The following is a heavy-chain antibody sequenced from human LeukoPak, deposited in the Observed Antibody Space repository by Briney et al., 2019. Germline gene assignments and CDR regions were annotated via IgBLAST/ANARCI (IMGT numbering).Heavy chain of an antibody. Sequence: PGGSLRLSCAASGFTFSSYSMNWVRQAPGKGLEWVSHIRSSSSTMYYADSVKGRFTISRDNAKNSLYLQMNSLRAEDTAVYYCARADYYGSGNYYTSDYWGQGTLVTVSS. CDR1: GFTFSSYS. J-gene: IGHJ4*02. V-gene: IGHV3-48*01. CDR2: IRSSSSTM. CDR3: ARADYYGSGNYYTSDY. D-gene: IGHD3-10*01.